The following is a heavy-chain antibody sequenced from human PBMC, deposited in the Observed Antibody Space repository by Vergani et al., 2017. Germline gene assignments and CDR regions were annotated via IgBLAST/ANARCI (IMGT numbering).Heavy chain of an antibody. CDR2: ISGSGGST. J-gene: IGHJ4*02. CDR1: GYTLTELS. V-gene: IGHV3-23*04. Sequence: VQLVQSGAEVKKPGASVKVSCKVSGYTLTELSMHWVRQAPGKGLEWVSAISGSGGSTYYADSVKGRFTISRDNSKNTLYLQMNSLRAEDTAVYYCAKDIQGGSYYIGWVSGFDYWGQGTLVTVSS. D-gene: IGHD1-26*01. CDR3: AKDIQGGSYYIGWVSGFDY.